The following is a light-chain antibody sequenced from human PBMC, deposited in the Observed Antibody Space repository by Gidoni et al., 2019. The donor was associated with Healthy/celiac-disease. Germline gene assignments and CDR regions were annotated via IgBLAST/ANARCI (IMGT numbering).Light chain of an antibody. J-gene: IGKJ3*01. Sequence: VLTQSPGTLSLSPGERATLSCRASQSVSSSYLAWYQQKPGQAPRLLIYGASSRATGIPDRFSGSGSGTDFTLTISRLEPEDCAVYYCQQYGSSPPLTFGPGTKVDIK. CDR2: GAS. V-gene: IGKV3-20*01. CDR1: QSVSSSY. CDR3: QQYGSSPPLT.